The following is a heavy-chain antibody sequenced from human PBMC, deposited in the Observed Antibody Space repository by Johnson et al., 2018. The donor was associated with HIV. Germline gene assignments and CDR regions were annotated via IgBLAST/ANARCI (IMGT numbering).Heavy chain of an antibody. CDR1: GFIFSSYA. CDR2: ISSNGGST. Sequence: MQLVESGGGLVQPGGSLRLSCAVSGFIFSSYAMHWVRQAPGKGLEYISTISSNGGSTYYANSVKGRFTISRDNSKNTLYLQMGSLRAEDMAVYYCARGGLEMATITDAFDIWGQGTMVTVSS. CDR3: ARGGLEMATITDAFDI. J-gene: IGHJ3*02. V-gene: IGHV3-64*01. D-gene: IGHD5-24*01.